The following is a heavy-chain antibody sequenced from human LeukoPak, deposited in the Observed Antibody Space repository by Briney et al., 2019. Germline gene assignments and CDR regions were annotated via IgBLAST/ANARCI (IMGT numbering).Heavy chain of an antibody. J-gene: IGHJ6*02. Sequence: GGSLRLSCAASGFTFGTYWMSWVRQAPGKGLEWVSNIKEDGSQKYYVDSVKGRFTISRDNAKNSLYLQMNSLRAEDTAVYYCAREVRFLEWSTYYYYGMDVWGQGTTVTVSS. V-gene: IGHV3-7*05. CDR1: GFTFGTYW. CDR2: IKEDGSQK. CDR3: AREVRFLEWSTYYYYGMDV. D-gene: IGHD3-3*01.